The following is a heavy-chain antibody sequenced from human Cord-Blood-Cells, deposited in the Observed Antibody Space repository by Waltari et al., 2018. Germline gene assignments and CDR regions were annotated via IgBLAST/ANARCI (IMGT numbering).Heavy chain of an antibody. CDR2: INPNSGGT. D-gene: IGHD3-9*01. J-gene: IGHJ4*02. CDR1: GYTFTGYY. V-gene: IGHV1-2*04. Sequence: QVQLVQSGAEVKKPGASVKVSCKASGYTFTGYYMHWVRPAPGQGLEWMGGINPNSGGTNDAQKFQGWVTMTRDTSISTAYMELSRLRSDDTAVYYCARSYDILTGYFDYWGQGTLVTVSS. CDR3: ARSYDILTGYFDY.